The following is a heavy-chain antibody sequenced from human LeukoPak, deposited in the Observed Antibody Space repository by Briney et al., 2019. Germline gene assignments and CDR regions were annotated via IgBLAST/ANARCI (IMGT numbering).Heavy chain of an antibody. V-gene: IGHV3-23*01. Sequence: PGGSLRLSCAASGFTFSSYAMSWVRQAPGEGLEWVSAISGSGGSTYYADSVKGRFTISRDNSKNTLYLQMNSLRAEDTAVYYCAKGPPFWSGPNWFDPWGQGTLVTVSS. CDR2: ISGSGGST. CDR3: AKGPPFWSGPNWFDP. CDR1: GFTFSSYA. J-gene: IGHJ5*02. D-gene: IGHD3-3*01.